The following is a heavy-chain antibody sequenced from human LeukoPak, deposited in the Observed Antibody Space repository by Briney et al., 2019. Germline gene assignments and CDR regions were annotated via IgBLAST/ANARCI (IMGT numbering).Heavy chain of an antibody. V-gene: IGHV3-9*01. CDR2: ISWNSGSI. CDR1: GFTFDDYA. CDR3: AKASVAGTHCFDY. J-gene: IGHJ4*02. D-gene: IGHD6-19*01. Sequence: GGSLRLSCAASGFTFDDYAMHWVRQAPGKGLEWVSGISWNSGSIGYADSVKGRFTISRDNAKNSLYLQMNSLRAEDTALYYCAKASVAGTHCFDYWGQGTLVTVSS.